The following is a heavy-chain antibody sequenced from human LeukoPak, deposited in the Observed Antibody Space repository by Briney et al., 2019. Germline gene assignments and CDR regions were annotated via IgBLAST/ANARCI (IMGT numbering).Heavy chain of an antibody. CDR1: GCTFSSYA. J-gene: IGHJ4*02. CDR3: AKAFPHIVVVIANCFDY. V-gene: IGHV3-23*01. CDR2: ISGRGGST. Sequence: GGSLRLSCAASGCTFSSYAMSWVRQAPGKGLEWVSAISGRGGSTYYADSVKGRFTISRDNSKNTLYLQMNSLRAEDTAVYHCAKAFPHIVVVIANCFDYWGQGTLVTVSS. D-gene: IGHD2-21*01.